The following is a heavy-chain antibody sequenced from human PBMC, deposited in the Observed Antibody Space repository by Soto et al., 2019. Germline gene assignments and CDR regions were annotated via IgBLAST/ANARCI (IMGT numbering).Heavy chain of an antibody. V-gene: IGHV3-23*01. CDR3: AKDRANWNDPDY. J-gene: IGHJ4*02. CDR2: ISGSGGST. CDR1: GFTFSSHA. D-gene: IGHD1-20*01. Sequence: EVQLLESGGGLVQPGGSLRLSCAASGFTFSSHAMSWVRQAPGKGLEWVSAISGSGGSTYYADSVKGRFTISRDNSKNTLYLQMNSLRAEDTAVYYCAKDRANWNDPDYWGQGTLVTVSS.